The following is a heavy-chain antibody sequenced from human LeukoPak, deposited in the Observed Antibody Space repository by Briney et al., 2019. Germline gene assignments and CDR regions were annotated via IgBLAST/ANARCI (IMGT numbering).Heavy chain of an antibody. J-gene: IGHJ4*02. Sequence: GGSLRLSCAASGFTFSSYSMNWVRQAPGKGLEWVSSISSSSSYIYYADSVKGRFTISRDNAKNSLYLQMNSLRAEDTAVYYCARDTASAIFGVVPKDYWGRGTLVTVSS. D-gene: IGHD3-3*01. CDR3: ARDTASAIFGVVPKDY. CDR2: ISSSSSYI. CDR1: GFTFSSYS. V-gene: IGHV3-21*01.